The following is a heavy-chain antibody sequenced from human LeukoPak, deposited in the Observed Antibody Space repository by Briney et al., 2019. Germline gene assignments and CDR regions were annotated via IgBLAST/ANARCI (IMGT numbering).Heavy chain of an antibody. CDR3: TKSGPPDPY. V-gene: IGHV3-53*01. Sequence: GGSLRLSCAASGLTVSTNHMSWVRQAPGEGLEWVSVIYSGAGTNYADSVKGRFTISRDNFKNTLYLQMNSLRAEDTAMYYCTKSGPPDPYWGQGTMVTVSS. J-gene: IGHJ3*01. CDR1: GLTVSTNH. CDR2: IYSGAGT.